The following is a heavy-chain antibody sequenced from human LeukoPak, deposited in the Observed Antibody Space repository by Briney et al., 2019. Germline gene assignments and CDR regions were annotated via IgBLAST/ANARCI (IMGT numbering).Heavy chain of an antibody. J-gene: IGHJ4*02. CDR3: ARVDYYDSSGYYSPGFDY. CDR1: GFTFSSYS. Sequence: PGGSLRLSCAASGFTFSSYSMNWVRQAPGKGLEWVSSISSSSSYIYYVDSVKGRFTISRDNAKNSLYLQMNSLRAEDTAVYYCARVDYYDSSGYYSPGFDYWGQGTLVTVSS. CDR2: ISSSSSYI. D-gene: IGHD3-22*01. V-gene: IGHV3-21*01.